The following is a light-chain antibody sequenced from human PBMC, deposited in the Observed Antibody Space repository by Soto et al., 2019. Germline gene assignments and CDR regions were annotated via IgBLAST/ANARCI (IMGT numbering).Light chain of an antibody. CDR2: DVS. J-gene: IGLJ1*01. CDR3: SSYTSSSTAV. Sequence: QSVLTQPASVSGSPGQSIAISCTGTSSDIGSYDYVSWYQQHPGKAPKLMIYDVSNRPSGVSNRFSGSKSGNMASLTISGLQAEDEADYYCSSYTSSSTAVFGTGTKVTVL. V-gene: IGLV2-14*01. CDR1: SSDIGSYDY.